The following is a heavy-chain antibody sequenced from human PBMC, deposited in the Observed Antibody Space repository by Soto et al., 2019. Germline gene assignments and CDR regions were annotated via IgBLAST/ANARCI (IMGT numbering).Heavy chain of an antibody. D-gene: IGHD3-22*01. CDR1: GFNFRFYP. Sequence: PGGSLRLSCGASGFNFRFYPLPWFRQAPGKGLEWVSSISGSGGSTFYADSVKGRFTISRDNSKNTLYLQMDTLRAGDSAVYYCAKAHTFRFYYFTGGDYWGQGTLVTVSS. J-gene: IGHJ4*02. V-gene: IGHV3-23*01. CDR2: ISGSGGST. CDR3: AKAHTFRFYYFTGGDY.